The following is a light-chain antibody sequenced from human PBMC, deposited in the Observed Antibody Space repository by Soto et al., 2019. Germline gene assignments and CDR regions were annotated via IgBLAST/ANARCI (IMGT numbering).Light chain of an antibody. CDR3: TSYTSSITYV. CDR1: RSDVGGYNY. Sequence: QSALTQPASVSGSPGQSITISCTGTRSDVGGYNYVSWYQQHPGKAPKVMIYEVTYRPAGVSNRFSGSKSGNTAYLTISGLQAEDESDYYCTSYTSSITYVFGTGTKVTVL. J-gene: IGLJ1*01. CDR2: EVT. V-gene: IGLV2-14*03.